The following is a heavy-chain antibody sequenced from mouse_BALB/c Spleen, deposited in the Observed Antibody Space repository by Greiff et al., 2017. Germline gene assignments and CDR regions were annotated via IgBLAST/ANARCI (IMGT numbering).Heavy chain of an antibody. V-gene: IGHV1-69*02. CDR2: IYPSDSYT. Sequence: QVQLQQPGAELVRPGASVKLSCKASGYTFTSYWINWVKQRPGQGLEWIGNIYPSDSYTNYNQKFKDKATLTVDKSSSTAYMQLSSPTSEDSAVYYCTDGSSYGYFDVWGAGTTVTVSS. CDR3: TDGSSYGYFDV. J-gene: IGHJ1*01. D-gene: IGHD1-1*01. CDR1: GYTFTSYW.